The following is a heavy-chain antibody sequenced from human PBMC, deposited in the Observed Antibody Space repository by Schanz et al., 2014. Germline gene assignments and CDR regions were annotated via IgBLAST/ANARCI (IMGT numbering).Heavy chain of an antibody. CDR2: ISSSSSYI. D-gene: IGHD2-15*01. V-gene: IGHV3-21*01. CDR3: ARDRGYCSGGSCLTFDY. J-gene: IGHJ4*02. CDR1: GFTFSSYA. Sequence: VQLVESGGGVVQPGRSLRLSCAASGFTFSSYAMHWVRQAPGKGLEWVSSISSSSSYIYYADSVKGRFTISRDNAKNSLYLQMNSLRAGDTAVYYCARDRGYCSGGSCLTFDYWGQGTLVTVSS.